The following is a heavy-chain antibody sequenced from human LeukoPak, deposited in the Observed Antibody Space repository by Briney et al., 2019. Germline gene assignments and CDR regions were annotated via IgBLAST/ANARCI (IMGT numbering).Heavy chain of an antibody. J-gene: IGHJ4*02. V-gene: IGHV3-23*01. D-gene: IGHD2-15*01. CDR1: GFTFGSYA. CDR3: AKGTSSSCYSAPNY. Sequence: SGVSLRLSCAASGFTFGSYAMNWVRQAPGKGLEWVSAICSNDNNTYYANSVKGRFTISRDNSKNTLSLQLNSLRAEDTAVYYCAKGTSSSCYSAPNYWGQGTLVTVSS. CDR2: ICSNDNNT.